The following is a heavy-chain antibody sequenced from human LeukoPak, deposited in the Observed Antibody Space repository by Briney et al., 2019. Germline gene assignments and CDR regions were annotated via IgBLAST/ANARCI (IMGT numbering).Heavy chain of an antibody. D-gene: IGHD6-13*01. Sequence: PSETLSLTCAVYGGSFSGYYWSWIRQPPGKGLEWIGEINHSGSTNYNPSLKSRVTISVDTSKNQFSLKLNSVTAADTAVYYCARGSSWAFDSWGQGTLVTVSS. CDR3: ARGSSWAFDS. CDR2: INHSGST. V-gene: IGHV4-34*01. J-gene: IGHJ4*02. CDR1: GGSFSGYY.